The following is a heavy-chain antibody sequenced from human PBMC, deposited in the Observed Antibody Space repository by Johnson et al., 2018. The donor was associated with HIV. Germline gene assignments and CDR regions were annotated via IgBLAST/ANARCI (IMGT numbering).Heavy chain of an antibody. Sequence: QVQLVESGGGLVKPGGSLRLSCAASGFTFSSYWMTWVRQAPGKGLEWVAVISYDGSNQYYADSVKGRFTISRDNSKNTLYLQMNSRSAEDTSVFYCARDAKVGDGDAFYIWGHGTMVTVSS. CDR1: GFTFSSYW. J-gene: IGHJ3*02. V-gene: IGHV3-30*03. D-gene: IGHD2-2*01. CDR3: ARDAKVGDGDAFYI. CDR2: ISYDGSNQ.